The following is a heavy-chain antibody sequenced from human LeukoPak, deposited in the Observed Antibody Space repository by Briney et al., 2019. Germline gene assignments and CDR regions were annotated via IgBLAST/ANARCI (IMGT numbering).Heavy chain of an antibody. Sequence: PSETLSLTCTVSGGSISSGGYYWSWIRQHPGKGLEWFGYIYYSGGTYYNPSPKSRVTISVDTSTTQFSLKLSSVTAADTAVYYCARGDILTGYCPDYWGQGTLVTVSS. J-gene: IGHJ4*02. D-gene: IGHD3-9*01. CDR1: GGSISSGGYY. CDR3: ARGDILTGYCPDY. V-gene: IGHV4-31*03. CDR2: IYYSGGT.